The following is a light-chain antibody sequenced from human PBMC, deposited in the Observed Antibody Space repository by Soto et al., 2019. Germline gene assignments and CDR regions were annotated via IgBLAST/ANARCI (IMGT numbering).Light chain of an antibody. V-gene: IGKV1-39*01. CDR3: QQSYSIPLT. CDR2: GAS. CDR1: QSISSY. Sequence: DIQMTRSPSSLSASVGDRVTLTCRSSQSISSYLNWYQQKPGKAPKLLIYGASSLQSGVPSRFSGSGSGTHFTLTISGLQPEDFQTYYCQQSYSIPLTFGGGTKVDIK. J-gene: IGKJ4*01.